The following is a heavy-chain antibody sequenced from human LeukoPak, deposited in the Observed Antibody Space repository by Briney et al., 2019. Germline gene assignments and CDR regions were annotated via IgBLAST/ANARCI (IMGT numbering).Heavy chain of an antibody. V-gene: IGHV3-33*01. CDR1: GFTFSSYG. CDR2: IWYDGSNK. CDR3: TTEGYSGSYYVNYFDY. D-gene: IGHD1-26*01. Sequence: GGSLRLSCAASGFTFSSYGMHWVRQAPGKGLEWVAVIWYDGSNKYYADSMKGRFTISRDNSKNTLYLQMNSLRAEDTAVYYCTTEGYSGSYYVNYFDYWGQGTLVTVSS. J-gene: IGHJ4*02.